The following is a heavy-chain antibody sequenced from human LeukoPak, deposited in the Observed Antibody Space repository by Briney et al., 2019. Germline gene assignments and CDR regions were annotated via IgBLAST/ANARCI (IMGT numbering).Heavy chain of an antibody. D-gene: IGHD4-23*01. J-gene: IGHJ6*03. V-gene: IGHV1-69*05. CDR2: IIPIFGTA. CDR1: GGTFSSYA. CDR3: ASDLNGGNSVVDYYYYMDV. Sequence: SVKVSCKASGGTFSSYAISWVRQAPGQGLEWMGGIIPIFGTANYAQKFQGRVTITTDESTSTAYMELSSLRSEDTAVHHCASDLNGGNSVVDYYYYMDVWGKGTTVTVSS.